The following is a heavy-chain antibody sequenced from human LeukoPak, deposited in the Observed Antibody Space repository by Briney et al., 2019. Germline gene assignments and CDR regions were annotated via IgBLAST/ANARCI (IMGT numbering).Heavy chain of an antibody. J-gene: IGHJ4*02. D-gene: IGHD2/OR15-2a*01. V-gene: IGHV1-69*05. CDR2: IIPIFGTA. CDR1: GATSSSYA. Sequence: GASVKVSCKPSGATSSSYAISWGRQAPGQGLEWMGGIIPIFGTANYAQKFQGRVTITTDESTSTAYMELSSLRSEDTAVYYCARANFLSWQRQLDYWGQGTLVTVSS. CDR3: ARANFLSWQRQLDY.